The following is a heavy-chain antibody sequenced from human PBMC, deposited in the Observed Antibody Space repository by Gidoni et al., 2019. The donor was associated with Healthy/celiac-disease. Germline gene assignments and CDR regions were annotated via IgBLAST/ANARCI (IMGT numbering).Heavy chain of an antibody. CDR2: IIPIFGTA. D-gene: IGHD3-10*01. V-gene: IGHV1-69*01. J-gene: IGHJ5*02. CDR1: GGTFSSYA. CDR3: AMAPGQSGSYYIGWFDP. Sequence: QVQLVQSGVEVKKPGSSVKVSCKASGGTFSSYAISWVRQAPGQGLEWMGGIIPIFGTANYAQKFQGRVTITADESTSTAYMELSSLRSEDTAVYYCAMAPGQSGSYYIGWFDPWGQGTLVTVSS.